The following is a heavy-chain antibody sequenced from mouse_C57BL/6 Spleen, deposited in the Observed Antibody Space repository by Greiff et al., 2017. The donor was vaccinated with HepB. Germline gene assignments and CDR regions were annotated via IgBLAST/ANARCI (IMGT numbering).Heavy chain of an antibody. CDR2: IDPSDSYT. D-gene: IGHD1-1*01. J-gene: IGHJ3*01. V-gene: IGHV1-69*01. CDR1: GYTFTSYW. CDR3: ARSGDYGSSSCAY. Sequence: QVQLQQPGAELVMPGASVKLSCKASGYTFTSYWMHWVKQRPGQGLEWIGEIDPSDSYTNYNQKFKGKSTLTVDKSSSTAYMQLSSLTSEDSAVYYCARSGDYGSSSCAYWGQGTLVTVSA.